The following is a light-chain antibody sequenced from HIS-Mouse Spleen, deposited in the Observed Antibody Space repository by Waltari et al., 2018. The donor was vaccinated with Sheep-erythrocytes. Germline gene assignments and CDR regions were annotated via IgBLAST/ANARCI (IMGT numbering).Light chain of an antibody. J-gene: IGKJ1*01. Sequence: EIVLTQSPGTLSLSPGERATLSCRASQSVSSSYLAWYQQKPGQAPRLLIYGASSMATGIPDRFSGSGSGTDFTLTISRLEPEDFAVYYCQQYGSSPRTFSQGTKVEIK. CDR1: QSVSSSY. CDR3: QQYGSSPRT. CDR2: GAS. V-gene: IGKV3-20*01.